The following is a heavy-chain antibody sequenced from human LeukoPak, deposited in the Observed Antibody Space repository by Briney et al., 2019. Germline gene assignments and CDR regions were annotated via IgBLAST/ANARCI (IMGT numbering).Heavy chain of an antibody. CDR1: GFSFSSFE. CDR2: ISRTGKTQ. Sequence: TGGSLRLSCAASGFSFSSFEMNWVRQAPGKGLEWVAYISRTGKTQNYADSVKGRFTISRDNGKNSLYLQMNSLRAEDTAVYYCAKYGDYRYYYGMDVWGQGTTVTVSS. V-gene: IGHV3-48*03. CDR3: AKYGDYRYYYGMDV. J-gene: IGHJ6*02. D-gene: IGHD4-17*01.